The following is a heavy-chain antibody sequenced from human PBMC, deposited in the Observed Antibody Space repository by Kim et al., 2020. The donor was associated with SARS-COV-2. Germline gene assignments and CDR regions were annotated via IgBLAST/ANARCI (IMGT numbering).Heavy chain of an antibody. D-gene: IGHD3-10*01. Sequence: GGSLRLSCAASGFTFSSYEMNWVRQAPGKGLEWVSYISSSGSTIYYADSVKGRFTISRDNTKNSLYLQMNSLRAADTAVYYCARGPRKVRGVIDYWGEGTLVTVSS. V-gene: IGHV3-48*03. CDR3: ARGPRKVRGVIDY. J-gene: IGHJ4*02. CDR2: ISSSGSTI. CDR1: GFTFSSYE.